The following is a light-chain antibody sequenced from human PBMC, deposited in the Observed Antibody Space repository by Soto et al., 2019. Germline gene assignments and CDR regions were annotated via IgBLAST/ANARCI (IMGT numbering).Light chain of an antibody. CDR2: AAS. Sequence: DIQMTQSPSSLSASVGDRVTITCRASQGIRNDLGWYQQKPGKAPKRLIYAASSLQSGVPSRFSGSGSGTEFILTISSLQPDDFATYWCQHYGGMWTFGQGTKVDIK. J-gene: IGKJ1*01. CDR3: QHYGGMWT. V-gene: IGKV1-17*01. CDR1: QGIRND.